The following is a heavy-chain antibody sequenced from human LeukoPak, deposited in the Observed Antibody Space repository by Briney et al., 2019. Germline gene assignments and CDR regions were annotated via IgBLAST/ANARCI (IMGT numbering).Heavy chain of an antibody. D-gene: IGHD3-3*01. Sequence: GWSLRLSCAASGFTFSSYAMSWVRQAPGKGLEWVSAISGSGGSTYYADSVKGRFTISRDNSKNTLYLQMNSLRAEDTAVYYCAKVKVVAYDFWSGSWGMDVWGQGTTVTVSS. CDR2: ISGSGGST. V-gene: IGHV3-23*01. CDR1: GFTFSSYA. J-gene: IGHJ6*02. CDR3: AKVKVVAYDFWSGSWGMDV.